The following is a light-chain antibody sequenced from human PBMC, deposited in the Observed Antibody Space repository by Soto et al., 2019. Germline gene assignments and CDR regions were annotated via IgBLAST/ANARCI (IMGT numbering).Light chain of an antibody. J-gene: IGLJ1*01. CDR2: DVT. CDR1: SSDVGAYDY. CDR3: CSYVCSSYA. V-gene: IGLV2-11*01. Sequence: QSALTQPRSVSGSPGQSVAISCTGTSSDVGAYDYVSWYQQHPGKAPKLMIYDVTKRPSGVPDRFSGSKSGNTASLTISGLQPEDESDYSCCSYVCSSYAFGTGSKVTV.